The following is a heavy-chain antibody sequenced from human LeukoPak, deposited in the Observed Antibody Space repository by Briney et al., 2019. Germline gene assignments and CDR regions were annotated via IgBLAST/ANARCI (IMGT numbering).Heavy chain of an antibody. CDR3: ARDQAGSGHYADY. CDR1: GFTFSNYA. D-gene: IGHD3-10*01. J-gene: IGHJ4*02. CDR2: IRFDGSSK. V-gene: IGHV3-30*02. Sequence: GGSLRLSCAASGFTFSNYAIHSVRQAPGKGLGWLAYIRFDGSSKYYADFVKGRFTISRDYSKNTLYLHMNSLRAEDTAVYYCARDQAGSGHYADYWGQGTLVTVSS.